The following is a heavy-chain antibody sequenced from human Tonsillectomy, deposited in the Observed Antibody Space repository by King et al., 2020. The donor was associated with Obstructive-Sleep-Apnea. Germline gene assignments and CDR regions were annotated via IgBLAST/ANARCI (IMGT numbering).Heavy chain of an antibody. CDR1: AFAFSKYP. CDR3: ATTIVDYFDY. V-gene: IGHV3-30*04. D-gene: IGHD1-26*01. CDR2: ISYDGGSK. J-gene: IGHJ4*02. Sequence: VQLVESGGGVVQPGRSLRLSCAASAFAFSKYPMHWVRQAPGKGLEWVAVISYDGGSKYYADSVRGRFTISRDNSNNTLYLQMNSLRAEDTAVFYCATTIVDYFDYWGQGTLVTVSS.